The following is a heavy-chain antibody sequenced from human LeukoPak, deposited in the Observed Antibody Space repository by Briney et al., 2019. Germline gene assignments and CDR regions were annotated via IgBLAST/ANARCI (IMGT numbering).Heavy chain of an antibody. V-gene: IGHV1-8*01. D-gene: IGHD3-10*01. CDR3: ARGSLTYYCGSGSPGDAFDI. Sequence: ASVKVSCKASGYTLTNYDINWVRQATGQGLEWMGWMNPKSENTGYAQKFQGRVTMTRNTSISTVYMGLSSLRSEDTALYYCARGSLTYYCGSGSPGDAFDIWGQGTMVTVSS. CDR2: MNPKSENT. J-gene: IGHJ3*02. CDR1: GYTLTNYD.